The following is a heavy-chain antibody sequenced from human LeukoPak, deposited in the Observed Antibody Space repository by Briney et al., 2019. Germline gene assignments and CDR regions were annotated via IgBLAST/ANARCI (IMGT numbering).Heavy chain of an antibody. Sequence: GGSLRLSCAASGFTFSSYEMTWVRQAPGKGLEWVSYISSSGSTIYYADSVKGRFTISRDNAKDSLYLQMNSLRAEDTAVYYCAELGITMIGGVWGKGTTVTISS. CDR3: AELGITMIGGV. CDR2: ISSSGSTI. D-gene: IGHD3-10*02. V-gene: IGHV3-48*03. J-gene: IGHJ6*04. CDR1: GFTFSSYE.